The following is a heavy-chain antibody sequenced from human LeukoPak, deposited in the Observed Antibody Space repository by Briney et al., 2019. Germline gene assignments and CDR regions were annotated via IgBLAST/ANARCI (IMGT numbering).Heavy chain of an antibody. Sequence: SETLSLTCTVSGGSISSSIYYWGWIRQPPGKGLEWIGSIYYSGNTYYNPSLKSRVTISVDTSKNQFSLKMNFVTAADTAVYYCARKDCSSTSCHYYYYYYYMDVWGKGTTVTVSS. CDR3: ARKDCSSTSCHYYYYYYYMDV. CDR1: GGSISSSIYY. J-gene: IGHJ6*03. D-gene: IGHD2-2*01. CDR2: IYYSGNT. V-gene: IGHV4-39*07.